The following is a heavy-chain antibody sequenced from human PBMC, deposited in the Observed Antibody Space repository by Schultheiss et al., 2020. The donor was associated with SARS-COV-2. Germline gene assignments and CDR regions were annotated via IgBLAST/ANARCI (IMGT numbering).Heavy chain of an antibody. CDR1: GYRFISYW. Sequence: GESLKISCKASGYRFISYWIGWVRQMPGKGLEWMGRIDPSDSYTNYSPSFQGHVTISADKSISTAYLQWSSLKASDTAMYYCARGYSYAPYAFDIWGQGTMVTVSS. D-gene: IGHD5-18*01. CDR3: ARGYSYAPYAFDI. CDR2: IDPSDSYT. V-gene: IGHV5-10-1*01. J-gene: IGHJ3*02.